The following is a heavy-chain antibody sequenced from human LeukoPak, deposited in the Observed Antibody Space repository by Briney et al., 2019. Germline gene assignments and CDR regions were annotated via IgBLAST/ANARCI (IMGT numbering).Heavy chain of an antibody. J-gene: IGHJ4*02. CDR1: GGTFRTFA. V-gene: IGHV1-18*01. D-gene: IGHD3-10*01. CDR2: ISAYNGNT. CDR3: ARDLIPLSLTITMVRGVIGVRDY. Sequence: ASVKVSCKASGGTFRTFAISWVRQAPGQGLEWMGWISAYNGNTNYAQKLQGRVTMTTDTSTSTAYMELRSLRSDDTAVYYCARDLIPLSLTITMVRGVIGVRDYWGQGTLVTVSS.